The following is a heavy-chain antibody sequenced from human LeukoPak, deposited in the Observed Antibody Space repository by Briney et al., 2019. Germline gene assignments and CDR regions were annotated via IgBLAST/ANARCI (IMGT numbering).Heavy chain of an antibody. CDR2: IIPILGIA. V-gene: IGHV1-69*02. CDR1: GGTFSSYT. Sequence: SVKVSCKASGGTFSSYTISWVRQAPGQGLEWMGRIIPILGIANYAQKFQGRVTITADKSTSTAYMELSSLRAEDTAVYYCATRYSSGWYYFDYWGQGTLVTVSS. J-gene: IGHJ4*02. D-gene: IGHD6-19*01. CDR3: ATRYSSGWYYFDY.